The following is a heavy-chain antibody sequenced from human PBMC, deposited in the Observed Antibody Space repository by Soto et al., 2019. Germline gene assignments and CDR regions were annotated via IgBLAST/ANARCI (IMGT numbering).Heavy chain of an antibody. CDR1: GYIFPSCT. D-gene: IGHD4-17*01. Sequence: QVQLVQSGAEVKKPGASVKVSCKGPGYIFPSCTISWVRQAPGQGLEWMGWISAYNGNIKDAQKFQGRFTMTTDTSTSTAYMELRSLTSDDTAMYYCAIANYGDNDYWGQGTLVTVSS. V-gene: IGHV1-18*01. CDR3: AIANYGDNDY. J-gene: IGHJ4*02. CDR2: ISAYNGNI.